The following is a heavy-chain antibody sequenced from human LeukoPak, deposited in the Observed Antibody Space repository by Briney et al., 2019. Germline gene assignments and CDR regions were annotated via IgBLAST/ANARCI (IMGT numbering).Heavy chain of an antibody. CDR2: IYSGGST. CDR3: ARDGGHTGDDAFDI. D-gene: IGHD3-16*01. V-gene: IGHV3-53*01. Sequence: GGSLRLSCAASGFTVSSNYMSWVRQAPGKGLEWVSVIYSGGSTYYADSVKGRFTISRDNSKNTLYLQMNSLRAEDTAVYYCARDGGHTGDDAFDIWGQGTMVTVSS. J-gene: IGHJ3*02. CDR1: GFTVSSNY.